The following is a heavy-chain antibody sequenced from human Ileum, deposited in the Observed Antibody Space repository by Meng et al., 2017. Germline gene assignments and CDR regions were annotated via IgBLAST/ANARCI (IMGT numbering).Heavy chain of an antibody. CDR3: ATSNDRDVYYLGY. Sequence: VQLQEPGRGLVKPAGTLSLSCAFSGTWWGWVRQPPGKGLEWIGEIFQSGRTNYNPSLKSRVTISIDKSKSQISLQLSAVTAADTAVYSCATSNDRDVYYLGYWGQGTLVTVSS. CDR2: IFQSGRT. V-gene: IGHV4-4*01. CDR1: GTW. D-gene: IGHD3-22*01. J-gene: IGHJ4*02.